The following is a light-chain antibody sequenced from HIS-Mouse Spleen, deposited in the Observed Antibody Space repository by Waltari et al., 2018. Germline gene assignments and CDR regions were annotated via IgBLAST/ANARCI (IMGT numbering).Light chain of an antibody. J-gene: IGLJ3*02. V-gene: IGLV2-23*01. CDR3: CSYAGSSTWV. Sequence: QSALTQPASVSGSPGQSSTISCTGTSSDVVSYNLVSWYQHHPGKAPKLMIYEGSKRPSGVSNRFSGSKSGNTASLTISGLQAEDEADYYCCSYAGSSTWVFGGGTKLTVL. CDR1: SSDVVSYNL. CDR2: EGS.